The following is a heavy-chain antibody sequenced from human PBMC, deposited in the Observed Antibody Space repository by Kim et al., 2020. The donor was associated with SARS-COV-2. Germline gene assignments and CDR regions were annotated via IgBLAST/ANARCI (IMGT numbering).Heavy chain of an antibody. D-gene: IGHD6-19*01. J-gene: IGHJ6*02. V-gene: IGHV1-8*01. Sequence: ASVKVSCKASGYTFTSYDINWVRQATGQGLEWMGWMNPNSGNTGYAQKFQGRVTMTRNTSISTAYMELSSLRSEDTAVYYCARVAATGYSSGWYTGGPDYYYGMDVWGQGTTVTVSS. CDR2: MNPNSGNT. CDR1: GYTFTSYD. CDR3: ARVAATGYSSGWYTGGPDYYYGMDV.